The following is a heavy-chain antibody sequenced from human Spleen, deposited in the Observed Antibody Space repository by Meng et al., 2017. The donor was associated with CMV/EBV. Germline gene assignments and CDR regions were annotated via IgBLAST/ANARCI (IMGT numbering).Heavy chain of an antibody. D-gene: IGHD5-24*01. CDR3: ARDGDGYPTDY. Sequence: QVQLQQWGAGLLKPSETLSLTCAVYGGSFSGYYWSWIRQPPGKGLEWIGEINHSGSTNYNPFLKSRVTISVDTSKNQFSLKLSSVTAADTAVYYCARDGDGYPTDYWGQGTLVTVSS. J-gene: IGHJ4*02. CDR1: GGSFSGYY. CDR2: INHSGST. V-gene: IGHV4-34*01.